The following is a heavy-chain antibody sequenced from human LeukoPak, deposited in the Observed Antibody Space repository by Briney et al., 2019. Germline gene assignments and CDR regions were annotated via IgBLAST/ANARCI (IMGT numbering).Heavy chain of an antibody. J-gene: IGHJ6*04. CDR1: GVTSSAYY. D-gene: IGHD3-10*01. V-gene: IGHV3-11*06. Sequence: VGCLRLSCAASGVTSSAYYMSSIRQAPGKRVGGVSYISVSIIVTNSTGSVKGQFTTSRDNAKNSLYLQMNSLSAEETAVYYGARVPGRITMVRGVYNAPGYYYGMDVWGKGTTVTVSS. CDR2: ISVSIIVT. CDR3: ARVPGRITMVRGVYNAPGYYYGMDV.